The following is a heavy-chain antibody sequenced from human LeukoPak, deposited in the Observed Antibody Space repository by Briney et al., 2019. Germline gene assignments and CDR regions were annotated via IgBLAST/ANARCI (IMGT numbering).Heavy chain of an antibody. CDR1: GFTFSNAW. CDR3: STDYGDYPPYYYYYMDV. D-gene: IGHD4-17*01. Sequence: GGSLRLSCAASGFTFSNAWMSWVRQAPGKGLEWVGRIKSKTDGGTTDYAAPVKGRFTISRDDSKNTLYLQMNSLKTEDTAVYYCSTDYGDYPPYYYYYMDVWGKGTTVTVSS. CDR2: IKSKTDGGTT. J-gene: IGHJ6*03. V-gene: IGHV3-15*01.